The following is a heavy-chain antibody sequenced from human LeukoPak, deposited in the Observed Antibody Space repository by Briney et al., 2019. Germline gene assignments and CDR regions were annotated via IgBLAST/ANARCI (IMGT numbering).Heavy chain of an antibody. D-gene: IGHD3-22*01. Sequence: SETLSLTCTVSGGSLSSYYWSWIRQPPGKGLEWIGYIYYSGSTNYNPSLKSRVTISVDTSKNQFSLKLSSVTAADTAVYYCARHGYDSSGYYDYYGMDVWGQGATVTVSS. CDR1: GGSLSSYY. V-gene: IGHV4-59*08. CDR2: IYYSGST. J-gene: IGHJ6*02. CDR3: ARHGYDSSGYYDYYGMDV.